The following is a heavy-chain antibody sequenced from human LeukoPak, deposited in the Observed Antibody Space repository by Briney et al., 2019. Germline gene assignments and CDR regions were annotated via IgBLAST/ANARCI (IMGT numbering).Heavy chain of an antibody. J-gene: IGHJ4*02. CDR2: INTHSGGT. CDR1: GYTFTGYD. V-gene: IGHV1-2*02. D-gene: IGHD3-3*01. Sequence: GASVKVSCKASGYTFTGYDIHWVRQAPGQGLEWTGWINTHSGGTNYSQKFQGRLAMTRDTSINIDYMELSRLRSDDTAVYYCARDERFLEKDYWGQGTLVTVSS. CDR3: ARDERFLEKDY.